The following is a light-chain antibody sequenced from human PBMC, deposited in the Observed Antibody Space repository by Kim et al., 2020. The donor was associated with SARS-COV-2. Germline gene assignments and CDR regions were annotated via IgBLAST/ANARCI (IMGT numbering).Light chain of an antibody. Sequence: QSALNQPVSMSGSPGQSITISCSGTSADIGNSNAVSWYQQHSGEAPRLIIYDVRDRPSGVSARFSGSKSGNMASLTISGLQSEDEADYYCCSTSNNDDYLFGSGTKVTVL. J-gene: IGLJ1*01. CDR3: CSTSNNDDYL. CDR1: SADIGNSNA. V-gene: IGLV2-14*03. CDR2: DVR.